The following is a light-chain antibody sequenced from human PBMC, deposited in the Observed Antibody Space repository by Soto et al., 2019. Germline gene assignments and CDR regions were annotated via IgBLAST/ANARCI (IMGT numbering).Light chain of an antibody. J-gene: IGLJ2*01. CDR1: SSDVGGYNH. CDR2: DVT. V-gene: IGLV2-14*03. Sequence: QSALTQPASVSGSPGQSITISCTGTSSDVGGYNHVSWYQQHPGKAPKLMIYDVTDRPSGVSNRFSGSKSGNTASLAISGLQAEDEADYYCNSYTSTNTLVFGGGTQPIVL. CDR3: NSYTSTNTLV.